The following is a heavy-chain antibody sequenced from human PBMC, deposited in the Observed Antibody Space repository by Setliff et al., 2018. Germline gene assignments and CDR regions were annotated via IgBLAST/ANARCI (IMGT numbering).Heavy chain of an antibody. V-gene: IGHV4-39*01. J-gene: IGHJ5*02. CDR2: IYYSGAT. Sequence: SETLSLTCTVSGGSIKDEDHYWGWIRQPPGKGLEWIGTIYYSGATYHNPSLKSRLAISVDTSKNQFSLKLNSVTAADTAVYYCARAGYELGQYNWFDPWGQGTLVTVSS. CDR3: ARAGYELGQYNWFDP. CDR1: GGSIKDEDHY. D-gene: IGHD2-2*01.